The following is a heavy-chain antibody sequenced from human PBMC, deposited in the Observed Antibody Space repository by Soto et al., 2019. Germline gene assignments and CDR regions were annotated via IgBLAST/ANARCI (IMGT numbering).Heavy chain of an antibody. CDR3: ARRRRINAGMYL. V-gene: IGHV5-51*01. Sequence: NGSGYSFTSYCIAWVRQMPGKGLESMGIVYPGDSDTRYSPSFQGHVTISADESTNTAYLQWSSLKPSDTAIYYCARRRRINAGMYLWGQATTVTVS. CDR2: VYPGDSDT. J-gene: IGHJ6*02. CDR1: GYSFTSYC. D-gene: IGHD2-21*01.